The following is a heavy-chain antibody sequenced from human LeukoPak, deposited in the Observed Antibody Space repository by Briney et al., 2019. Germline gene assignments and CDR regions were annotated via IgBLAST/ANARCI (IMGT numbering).Heavy chain of an antibody. J-gene: IGHJ5*02. CDR3: ASLYYHDSA. D-gene: IGHD3-22*01. CDR2: ISGDGGST. Sequence: GGSLRLSCAASGFTFDDYAMHWVRQAPGKGLEWVSLISGDGGSTYYADSVKGRFTISRDNAKNSLYLQMNSLRAEDTAVYYCASLYYHDSAWGQGTLVTVSS. V-gene: IGHV3-43*02. CDR1: GFTFDDYA.